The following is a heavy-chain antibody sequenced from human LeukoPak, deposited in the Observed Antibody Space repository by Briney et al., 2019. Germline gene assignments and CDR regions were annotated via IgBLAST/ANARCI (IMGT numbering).Heavy chain of an antibody. Sequence: PSETLSLTCTVSGYSIRSGFYWGWIRQPPGKGLEWIGSIYYSGSTYYNPSLKSRVTISVDTSKNQFSLKLSSVTAADTAVYYCARDYYGSGSLGIDYWGQGTLVTVSS. V-gene: IGHV4-38-2*02. J-gene: IGHJ4*02. CDR1: GYSIRSGFY. D-gene: IGHD3-10*01. CDR2: IYYSGST. CDR3: ARDYYGSGSLGIDY.